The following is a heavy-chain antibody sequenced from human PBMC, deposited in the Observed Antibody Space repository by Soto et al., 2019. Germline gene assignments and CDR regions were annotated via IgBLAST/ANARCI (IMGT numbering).Heavy chain of an antibody. CDR3: ARDRRYSSSWYTPDDY. CDR2: INPSGGSG. D-gene: IGHD6-13*01. V-gene: IGHV1-46*01. CDR1: EYSFTIYY. Sequence: ASVKVSCKASEYSFTIYYLHWVRQAPGQGLEWMGIINPSGGSGSYAQKFQGRVTMTRDTSTSTVYMELSSLRSEDTAVYYCARDRRYSSSWYTPDDYWGQGTLVTVSS. J-gene: IGHJ4*02.